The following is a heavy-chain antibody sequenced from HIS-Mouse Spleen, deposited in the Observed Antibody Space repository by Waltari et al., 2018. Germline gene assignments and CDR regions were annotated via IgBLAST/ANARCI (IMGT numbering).Heavy chain of an antibody. CDR1: GGFISTTHYY. J-gene: IGHJ3*02. Sequence: QLQLQESGPGLVKPSQTLSLTCTVPGGFISTTHYYWRCLRQPPGKGLEWIGSIYYGGSTYYNPSLKSRVTISVDTSKNQFSLKLSSVTAADTAVYYCAKGGIAARPMEAFDIWGQGTMVTVSS. CDR3: AKGGIAARPMEAFDI. CDR2: IYYGGST. D-gene: IGHD6-6*01. V-gene: IGHV4-39*07.